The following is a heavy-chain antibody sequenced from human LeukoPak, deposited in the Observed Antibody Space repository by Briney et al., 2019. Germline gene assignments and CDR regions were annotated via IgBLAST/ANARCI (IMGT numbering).Heavy chain of an antibody. Sequence: PSETLSLTCTVSGGSISSYYWSWIRQPPGKGLEWIGYIYYSGSTNYNPSLKSRVTISVDTSKNQFSLKLSSVTAADTAVYYCARQKESSGAVFDYWGQGTLVTVSS. V-gene: IGHV4-59*08. D-gene: IGHD7-27*01. CDR1: GGSISSYY. J-gene: IGHJ4*02. CDR2: IYYSGST. CDR3: ARQKESSGAVFDY.